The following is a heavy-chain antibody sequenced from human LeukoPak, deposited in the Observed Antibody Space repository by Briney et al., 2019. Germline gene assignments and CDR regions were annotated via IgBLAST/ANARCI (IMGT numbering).Heavy chain of an antibody. D-gene: IGHD1-26*01. J-gene: IGHJ4*02. CDR3: ARQPRERGNFDY. CDR2: IYYSGST. Sequence: SETLSLTCTVSGGSISSSNYYWGWIRQPPGTGLEWIGSIYYSGSTYYNPSLKSRVTISVDTSKNQFSLKLSSVTAADTAVYYCARQPRERGNFDYWGQGTLVTVSS. V-gene: IGHV4-39*07. CDR1: GGSISSSNYY.